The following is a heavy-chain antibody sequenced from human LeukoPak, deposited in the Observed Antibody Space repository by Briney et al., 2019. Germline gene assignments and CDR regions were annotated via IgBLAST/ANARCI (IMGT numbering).Heavy chain of an antibody. CDR1: GFTFGSYS. CDR3: ARDPSGTYYPRVSGALDI. J-gene: IGHJ3*02. CDR2: ISSISSYI. Sequence: GGSRRLSWPASGFTFGSYSMNWVRQAPGKGLEWVSSISSISSYIYYADSVKGRFTVSRDNAKNSLYLQMDSLRAEDTAVYYCARDPSGTYYPRVSGALDIWGQGTMVTVSS. D-gene: IGHD1-26*01. V-gene: IGHV3-21*01.